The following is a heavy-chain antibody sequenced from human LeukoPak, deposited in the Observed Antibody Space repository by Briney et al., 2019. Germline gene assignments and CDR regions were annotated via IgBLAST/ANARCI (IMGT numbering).Heavy chain of an antibody. D-gene: IGHD3-10*01. CDR2: IIPIFGTA. V-gene: IGHV1-69*13. CDR1: GGTFSSYA. Sequence: ASVKASCKASGGTFSSYAISWVRQAPGQGLEWMGGIIPIFGTANYAQKFQGRVTITADESTSTAYMELSGLRSEDTAVYYCARVRYYSSTAYYFDYWGQGTLVTVSS. CDR3: ARVRYYSSTAYYFDY. J-gene: IGHJ4*02.